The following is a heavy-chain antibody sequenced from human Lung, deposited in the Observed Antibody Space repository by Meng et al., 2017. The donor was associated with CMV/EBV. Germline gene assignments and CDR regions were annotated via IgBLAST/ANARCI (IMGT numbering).Heavy chain of an antibody. CDR3: AREAGRDGYATPKFDY. CDR1: GGSIGSGGYY. V-gene: IGHV4-31*03. J-gene: IGHJ4*02. D-gene: IGHD5-24*01. Sequence: QVRLQEAGPGLVKPSPTLSLTCTVSGGSIGSGGYYWSWIRQHPGKGLEWIGYIYYTGSTFYNPSLESRVTISVDTSKNQFSLKLIPATAADTAVYYCAREAGRDGYATPKFDYWGQGTLVTVSS. CDR2: IYYTGST.